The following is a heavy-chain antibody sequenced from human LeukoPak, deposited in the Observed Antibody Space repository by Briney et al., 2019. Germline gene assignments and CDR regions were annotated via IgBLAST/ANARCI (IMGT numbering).Heavy chain of an antibody. Sequence: GGSLRLSCAGPGFIFNNYGMHWVRQAPGKGLEWVAFILYDGSNKCYADSVKGRFTISRDNSNNTVYLQMNSLRAEDTAVYYCAKISASAAGDYYYYMDVWGRGTTVTVSS. D-gene: IGHD6-13*01. V-gene: IGHV3-30*02. CDR3: AKISASAAGDYYYYMDV. J-gene: IGHJ6*03. CDR2: ILYDGSNK. CDR1: GFIFNNYG.